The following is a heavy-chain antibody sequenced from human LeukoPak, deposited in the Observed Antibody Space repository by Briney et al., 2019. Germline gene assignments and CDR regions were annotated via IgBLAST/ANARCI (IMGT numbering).Heavy chain of an antibody. V-gene: IGHV3-23*01. CDR3: ARGPNSNWSGLDF. J-gene: IGHJ4*02. CDR1: GFTFSSCA. Sequence: GGSLRLSCAASGFTFSSCAMSWVRQAPGKGLEWVSTIIDSGNSIYYADSAEGRFTISRDNAKNTLYLQVNNLRAEDTAVYYCARGPNSNWSGLDFWGQGTLLTVSS. D-gene: IGHD6-6*01. CDR2: IIDSGNSI.